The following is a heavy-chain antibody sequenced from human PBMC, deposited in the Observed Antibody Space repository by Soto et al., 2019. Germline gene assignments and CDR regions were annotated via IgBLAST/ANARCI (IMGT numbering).Heavy chain of an antibody. J-gene: IGHJ4*02. CDR3: ARGRYGDY. D-gene: IGHD1-1*01. Sequence: QVHLVQSGAEVKKPGASVKVSCQGSGYAFTTYGITWVRQAPGQGLEWMGWISAHNGNTNYAQKLQGRVTVTRDTSTSTAYMELRSLRYEDTAVYSCARGRYGDYWGQGALVTVSS. CDR2: ISAHNGNT. V-gene: IGHV1-18*01. CDR1: GYAFTTYG.